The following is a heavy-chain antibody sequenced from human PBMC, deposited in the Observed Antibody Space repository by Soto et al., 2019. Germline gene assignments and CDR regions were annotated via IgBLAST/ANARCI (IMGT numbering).Heavy chain of an antibody. CDR3: ASSSLYGMEV. CDR2: IYNSGST. Sequence: EILSLTWTVSGGRISSYYWGWIRQPAGKGLEWIGRIYNSGSTNYNPSLKSRVTMSVDTSKNQFSLKLSSVTAADTDVYYCASSSLYGMEVWGQGTTVTVSS. V-gene: IGHV4-4*07. J-gene: IGHJ6*02. CDR1: GGRISSYY.